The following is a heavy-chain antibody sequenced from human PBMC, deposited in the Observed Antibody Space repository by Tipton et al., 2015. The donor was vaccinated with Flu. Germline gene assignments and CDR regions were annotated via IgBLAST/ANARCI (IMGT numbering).Heavy chain of an antibody. CDR3: ARACGSGGNRWFDP. CDR1: AYSISSGYY. Sequence: TLSLTCTVSAYSISSGYYWGWIRQPPGKGLEWIGSIYHSGSTYYNPSLKSRVTMSIDTSKNQFSLKLSSVTAADTAVYYCARACGSGGNRWFDPWGQGALVTVSS. J-gene: IGHJ5*02. D-gene: IGHD2-15*01. CDR2: IYHSGST. V-gene: IGHV4-38-2*02.